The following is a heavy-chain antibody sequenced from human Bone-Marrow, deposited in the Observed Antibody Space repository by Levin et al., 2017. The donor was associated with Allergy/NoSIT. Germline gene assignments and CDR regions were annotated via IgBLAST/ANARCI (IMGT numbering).Heavy chain of an antibody. CDR2: IYYSGPT. D-gene: IGHD3-16*01. Sequence: SETLSLSCTVSGASFSSKTYYWGWIRQPPGQGLEWIGSIYYSGPTYYNPSLKSRVTISIDTSKSQFSLKLSSVTAADTAVYYCATAPDYYDDSDAFDIWGQGTMVTVSS. J-gene: IGHJ3*02. CDR1: GASFSSKTYY. CDR3: ATAPDYYDDSDAFDI. V-gene: IGHV4-39*01.